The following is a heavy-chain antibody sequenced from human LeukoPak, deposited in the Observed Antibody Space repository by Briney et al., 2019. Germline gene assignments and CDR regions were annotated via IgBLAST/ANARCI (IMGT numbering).Heavy chain of an antibody. V-gene: IGHV1-18*01. J-gene: IGHJ4*02. CDR3: ARAYSGDGGFDY. Sequence: ASVKVSCKASGYTFTTYNINWVRQAPGQGLEWMGWISGYNGNTNYAQKLQGRVTMTTDTSTSTAYMELRSLRSDDTAVYYCARAYSGDGGFDYWGQGTLVTVSS. CDR1: GYTFTTYN. D-gene: IGHD1-26*01. CDR2: ISGYNGNT.